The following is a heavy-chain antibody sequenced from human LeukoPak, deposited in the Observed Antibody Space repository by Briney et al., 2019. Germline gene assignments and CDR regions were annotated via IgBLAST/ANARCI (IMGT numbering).Heavy chain of an antibody. V-gene: IGHV3-23*01. Sequence: GGSLRLSCAASGFTFSSYAMSWVRQAPGKGLEWVSTISASAGSTYYADSEKGRFTISRDNSKNTLYLQMNSLRAEDAAVYFCAKNSGYSWQYFFDYWGQGTLVTVSS. CDR2: ISASAGST. CDR3: AKNSGYSWQYFFDY. D-gene: IGHD6-25*01. J-gene: IGHJ4*02. CDR1: GFTFSSYA.